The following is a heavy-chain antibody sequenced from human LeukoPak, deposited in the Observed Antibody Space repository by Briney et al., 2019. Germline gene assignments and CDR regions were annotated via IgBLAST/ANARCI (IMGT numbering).Heavy chain of an antibody. J-gene: IGHJ4*02. CDR3: ARPDRGGSYSNFDY. Sequence: GGSLRLSCAASGFIFSSYAMSWVRQAPGKGLEWVSYISSSSSTIYYADSVKGRFTISRDNAKNSLYLQMNSLRAEDTAVYYCARPDRGGSYSNFDYWGQGTLVTVSS. CDR1: GFIFSSYA. V-gene: IGHV3-48*01. D-gene: IGHD3-16*01. CDR2: ISSSSSTI.